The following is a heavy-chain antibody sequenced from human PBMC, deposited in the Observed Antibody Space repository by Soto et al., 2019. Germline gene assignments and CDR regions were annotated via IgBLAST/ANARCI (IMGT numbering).Heavy chain of an antibody. CDR1: GFNFSSYS. V-gene: IGHV3-48*02. J-gene: IGHJ3*02. Sequence: EVQLVESGGGLVQPGGSLRLSCAASGFNFSSYSMNWVCQAPGKWLEWVSYISSSSSTIYYADSVKGRFTISRDNAKNSLYLQMNSQRDEYTAVYYCARDLRIQTADAFDIWGQGTMVTVSS. CDR3: ARDLRIQTADAFDI. CDR2: ISSSSSTI.